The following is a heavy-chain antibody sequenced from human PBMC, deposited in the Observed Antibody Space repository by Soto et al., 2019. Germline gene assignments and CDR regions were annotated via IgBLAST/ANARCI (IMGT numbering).Heavy chain of an antibody. J-gene: IGHJ6*02. CDR2: IYPGDSDT. D-gene: IGHD3-22*01. CDR1: VYSFTNYW. CDR3: ARQDGGYYYDTSGYYSSMEV. Sequence: LKISCKGSVYSFTNYWIGWVRQMPGKGLEWMGIIYPGDSDTRYSPSFQGQVTISADKSISTAYLQWSSLKASDTAMYYCARQDGGYYYDTSGYYSSMEVWGQGTTVTVSS. V-gene: IGHV5-51*01.